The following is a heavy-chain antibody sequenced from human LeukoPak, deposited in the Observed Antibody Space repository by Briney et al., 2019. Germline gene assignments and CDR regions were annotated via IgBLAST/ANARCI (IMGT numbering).Heavy chain of an antibody. Sequence: SETLSLTCAVSGDSSYSSIYYWGWVRQPPGKGLEWIGTIDYSGNTYYNPSLKSRATISTDTSRSQFSLKLSSVTAADTAVYYCAREYTLYRSGWFLDYWGQGTVVSVSS. J-gene: IGHJ4*02. CDR3: AREYTLYRSGWFLDY. CDR1: GDSSYSSIYY. V-gene: IGHV4-39*07. CDR2: IDYSGNT. D-gene: IGHD6-19*01.